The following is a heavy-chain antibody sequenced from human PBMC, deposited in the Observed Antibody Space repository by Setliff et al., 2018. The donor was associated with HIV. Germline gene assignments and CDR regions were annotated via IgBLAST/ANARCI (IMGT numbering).Heavy chain of an antibody. J-gene: IGHJ4*02. D-gene: IGHD3-16*02. CDR3: ARRKSGSSYRFFNY. CDR2: ISSSGSI. V-gene: IGHV4-39*07. CDR1: GGSMTSSNYY. Sequence: SETLSLTCTVSGGSMTSSNYYWGWIRQSPGRGLEWIGSISSSGSITYHPSLRSRVTVSAATSKNQFSLKLTSVTAADTAVYYCARRKSGSSYRFFNYWGLGSLVTVSS.